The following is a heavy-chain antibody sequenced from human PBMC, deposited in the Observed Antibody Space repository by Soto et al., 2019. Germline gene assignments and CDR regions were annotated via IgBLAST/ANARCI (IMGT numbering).Heavy chain of an antibody. CDR2: IYNSGST. D-gene: IGHD3-10*01. CDR3: AREEVAYYDSGSYNWFDP. V-gene: IGHV4-31*03. J-gene: IGHJ5*02. CDR1: GGSISSGGYY. Sequence: QVQLQESGPRLVKPSQTLSLTCTVSGGSISSGGYYWSWIRQHPGEGLEWIGYIYNSGSTYYNPSLKSRVTISVDPSKNHFSLKLSSVTAADTAVYYCAREEVAYYDSGSYNWFDPWGQGTLVTVSS.